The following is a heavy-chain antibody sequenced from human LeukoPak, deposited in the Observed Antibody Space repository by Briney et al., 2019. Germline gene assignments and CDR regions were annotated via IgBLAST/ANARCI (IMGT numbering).Heavy chain of an antibody. Sequence: SQTLSLTCAISGDSVSSNSAAWNWVRQSPSRGLEWLGRTYYKSKWYNDYAVSVRGRITINPDTSNNQFSLQLNSVTPEDTAVYYGERSGSWRFDYWGQGTLVTVSA. CDR2: TYYKSKWYN. CDR3: ERSGSWRFDY. D-gene: IGHD1-26*01. V-gene: IGHV6-1*01. CDR1: GDSVSSNSAA. J-gene: IGHJ4*02.